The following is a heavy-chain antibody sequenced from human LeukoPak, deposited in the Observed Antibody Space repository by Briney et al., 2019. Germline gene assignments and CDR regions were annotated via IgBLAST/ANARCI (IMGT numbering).Heavy chain of an antibody. J-gene: IGHJ4*02. CDR2: INHSGST. D-gene: IGHD3-10*01. CDR1: GGSFSGYY. Sequence: NPSETLSLTCAVYGGSFSGYYWSWIRQPPGKGLEWIGEINHSGSTNYNPSLKSRVTISVDTSKNQFSLKLSSVTAADTAVYYCARSLPPGDYFDYWGQGTLVTVSS. CDR3: ARSLPPGDYFDY. V-gene: IGHV4-34*01.